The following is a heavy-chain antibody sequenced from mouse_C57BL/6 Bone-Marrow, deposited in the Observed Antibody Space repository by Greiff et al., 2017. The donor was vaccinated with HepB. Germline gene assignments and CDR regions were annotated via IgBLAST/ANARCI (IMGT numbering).Heavy chain of an antibody. CDR1: GFNIKDDY. Sequence: EVQLQQSGAELVRPGASVKLSCTASGFNIKDDYMHWVKQRPEQGLEWIGWIDPENGDTDYASKFQGKATITADTSSNTAYLQLSSLTSEDTAVYYCTTGYGSSSYWYFDVWGTGTTVTVSS. D-gene: IGHD1-1*01. V-gene: IGHV14-4*01. CDR3: TTGYGSSSYWYFDV. J-gene: IGHJ1*03. CDR2: IDPENGDT.